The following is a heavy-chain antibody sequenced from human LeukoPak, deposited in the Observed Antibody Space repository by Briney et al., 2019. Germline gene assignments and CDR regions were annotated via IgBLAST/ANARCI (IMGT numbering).Heavy chain of an antibody. V-gene: IGHV4-59*08. CDR3: ARHSKYYYDSSGSYVGYFQH. CDR2: IYYSGST. J-gene: IGHJ1*01. Sequence: SETLSLTCTVSGGXISVYYCSWIRQPPGKGLEWIGYIYYSGSTNYNPSLKSRVTISVDTSKNQFSLKLSSVTAADTAVYYCARHSKYYYDSSGSYVGYFQHWGQGTLVTVSS. D-gene: IGHD3-22*01. CDR1: GGXISVYY.